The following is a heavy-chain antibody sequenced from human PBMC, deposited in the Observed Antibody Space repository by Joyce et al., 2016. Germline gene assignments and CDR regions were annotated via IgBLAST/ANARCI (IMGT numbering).Heavy chain of an antibody. D-gene: IGHD4-17*01. CDR1: GYSTNNDNW. CDR2: IYHSGTI. Sequence: QVQLQESGPRLVKPSQTLSLTCAVSGYSTNNDNWWGWVRQPPGKGLEWIGYIYHSGTISYNPSLKSRVSMSIDASENQFSMTLRPVTAADTAVYFCARSGDLGNFFDYWGQGTLVTVSS. V-gene: IGHV4-28*02. J-gene: IGHJ4*02. CDR3: ARSGDLGNFFDY.